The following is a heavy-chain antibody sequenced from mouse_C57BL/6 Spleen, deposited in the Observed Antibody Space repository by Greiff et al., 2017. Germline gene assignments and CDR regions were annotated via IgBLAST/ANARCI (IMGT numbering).Heavy chain of an antibody. Sequence: QVQLQQSGPELVKPGASVKISCKASGYAFSSSWMNWVKQRPGKGLEWIGRIYPGDGDTNYNGKFKGKATLTADKSSSTAYMQLSSLTSEDSAVYFCARCDLYWYFDVWGTGTTVTVSS. V-gene: IGHV1-82*01. CDR1: GYAFSSSW. J-gene: IGHJ1*03. CDR3: ARCDLYWYFDV. CDR2: IYPGDGDT.